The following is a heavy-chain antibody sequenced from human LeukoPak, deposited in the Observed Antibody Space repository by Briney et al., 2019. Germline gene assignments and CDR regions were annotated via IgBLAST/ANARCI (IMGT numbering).Heavy chain of an antibody. CDR1: RFTFSDYN. J-gene: IGHJ4*02. V-gene: IGHV3-21*01. CDR2: VSAGSNYI. Sequence: GGSLRLSCAASRFTFSDYNMNWVRQAPGKGLEWVSLVSAGSNYIYYADSVKGRFTISRDNAKYSLYLQMNSLRAEDTAVYYCARGLSYFDDWGQGTLVTVSS. CDR3: ARGLSYFDD.